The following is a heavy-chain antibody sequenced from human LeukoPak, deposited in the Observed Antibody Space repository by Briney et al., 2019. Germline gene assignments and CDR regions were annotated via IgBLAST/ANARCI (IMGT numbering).Heavy chain of an antibody. Sequence: GESLKISCKGSGYSFTSYWIGWVRQAPGKGLEWVAVISYDGSNKYYADSVKGRFTISRDNSKNTLYLQMNSLRAEDTAVYYCARDLDSSGWYPYFDYWGQGTLVTVSS. CDR1: GYSFTSYW. V-gene: IGHV3-30*19. CDR2: ISYDGSNK. CDR3: ARDLDSSGWYPYFDY. D-gene: IGHD6-19*01. J-gene: IGHJ4*02.